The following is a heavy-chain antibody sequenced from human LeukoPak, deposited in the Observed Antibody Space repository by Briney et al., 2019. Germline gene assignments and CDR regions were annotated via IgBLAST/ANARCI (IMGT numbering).Heavy chain of an antibody. J-gene: IGHJ6*02. CDR1: GYTFTSYG. D-gene: IGHD3-10*01. Sequence: ASVKVSCKASGYTFTSYGISWVRQAPGQGLEWMGWISAYNGNTNYAQKLQGRVTMTTDTSTSTAYMELRSLRSDDTAVYDCARRGFGVTYYGMDVWGQGTTVTVSS. CDR3: ARRGFGVTYYGMDV. CDR2: ISAYNGNT. V-gene: IGHV1-18*01.